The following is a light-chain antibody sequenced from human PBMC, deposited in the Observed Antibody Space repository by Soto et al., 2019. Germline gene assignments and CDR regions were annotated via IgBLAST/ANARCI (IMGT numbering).Light chain of an antibody. CDR2: AAS. CDR1: QSISSY. V-gene: IGKV1-39*01. CDR3: QQSYSTPPYT. J-gene: IGKJ2*01. Sequence: DIQMTPSPSSLSASVGDRVTITCRASQSISSYLNWYQQKPGKAPKLLIYAASSLQSGVPSRFSGSGSGTGFTLTISSLQPEDVATYYCQQSYSTPPYTFGQGTKLEIK.